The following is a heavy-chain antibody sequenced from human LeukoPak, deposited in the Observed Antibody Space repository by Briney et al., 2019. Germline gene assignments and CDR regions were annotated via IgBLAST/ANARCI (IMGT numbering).Heavy chain of an antibody. CDR3: ARTTLPGSSSGWYGGGAFDI. CDR2: IYYSGTT. D-gene: IGHD6-19*01. CDR1: GGSISSYY. J-gene: IGHJ3*02. Sequence: PSETLSLTCTVSGGSISSYYWSWIRQPPGKGLEWIGSIYYSGTTYYNPSLKSRVTMSVDTSKNQFSLKVTSISAADTDVYYCARTTLPGSSSGWYGGGAFDIWGQGTMVTVSS. V-gene: IGHV4-59*04.